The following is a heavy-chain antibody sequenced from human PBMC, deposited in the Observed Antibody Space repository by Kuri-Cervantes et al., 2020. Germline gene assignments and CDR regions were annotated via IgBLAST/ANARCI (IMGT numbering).Heavy chain of an antibody. V-gene: IGHV3-30-3*01. CDR2: ISYDGSNK. CDR3: ARVPIPVIIAVAGTELYGMDV. CDR1: GFTFSSYA. Sequence: GESLKISCAASGFTFSSYAMHWVRQVPGKGLEWVAVISYDGSNKYYADSVKGRFTISRDNSKNTLYLQMNSLRAEDTAVYYCARVPIPVIIAVAGTELYGMDVWGQGTTVTVSS. D-gene: IGHD6-19*01. J-gene: IGHJ6*02.